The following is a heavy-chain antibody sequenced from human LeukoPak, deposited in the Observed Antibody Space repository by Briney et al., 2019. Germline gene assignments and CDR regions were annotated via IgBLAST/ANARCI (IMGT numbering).Heavy chain of an antibody. CDR1: GGSISSSSYY. V-gene: IGHV4-39*07. CDR3: ARESVGDRVVVVAVTYYFDY. D-gene: IGHD2-15*01. CDR2: IYYSGST. J-gene: IGHJ4*02. Sequence: PSETLSLTCTVSGGSISSSSYYWGWIRQPPGKGLEWIGSIYYSGSTYYNPSLKSRVTISVDTSKNQFSLKLSSVTAADTAAYYCARESVGDRVVVVAVTYYFDYWGQGTLVTVSS.